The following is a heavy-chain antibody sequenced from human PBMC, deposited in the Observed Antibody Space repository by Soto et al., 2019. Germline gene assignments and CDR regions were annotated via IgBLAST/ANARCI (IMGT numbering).Heavy chain of an antibody. D-gene: IGHD6-6*01. V-gene: IGHV1-18*01. CDR1: GYTFTNYG. Sequence: QVQLLQSGAEVKKPGASVKVSCKASGYTFTNYGITWVRQAPGQGLEWMGWISAYNGDTHYTQRLQGRVTMTTDTSTSTAYMELRGLTSDDTAVYYCARVRPLVGYFYYSMDVWGKGTTVTVSS. J-gene: IGHJ6*03. CDR3: ARVRPLVGYFYYSMDV. CDR2: ISAYNGDT.